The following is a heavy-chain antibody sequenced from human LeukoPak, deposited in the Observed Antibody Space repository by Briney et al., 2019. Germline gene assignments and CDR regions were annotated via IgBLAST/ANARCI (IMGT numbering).Heavy chain of an antibody. Sequence: GGSLRLSCAASGFTFSSSWMSWVRQAPGKGLEWVANIKQDGSEKYYVDSVRGRFTISRHNVKNSLYLQMNSLRAEDTAVYYCARDKVVTLDYWGQGTLVTVSS. D-gene: IGHD2-21*02. J-gene: IGHJ4*02. CDR3: ARDKVVTLDY. CDR1: GFTFSSSW. V-gene: IGHV3-7*01. CDR2: IKQDGSEK.